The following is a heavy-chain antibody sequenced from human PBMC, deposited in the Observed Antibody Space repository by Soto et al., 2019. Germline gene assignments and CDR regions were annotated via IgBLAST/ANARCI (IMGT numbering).Heavy chain of an antibody. CDR1: GDTFTSYY. Sequence: RASVKVSCKAPGDTFTSYYLNWVRQAPGQGLEWMGVINPHGGSTKYAQKFQGRVTMTRDTSRSTVYMELSSLRSEDTAVYYCARDRREYYDSSGYYFDYWGQGTLVTVS. CDR2: INPHGGST. CDR3: ARDRREYYDSSGYYFDY. V-gene: IGHV1-46*01. D-gene: IGHD3-22*01. J-gene: IGHJ4*02.